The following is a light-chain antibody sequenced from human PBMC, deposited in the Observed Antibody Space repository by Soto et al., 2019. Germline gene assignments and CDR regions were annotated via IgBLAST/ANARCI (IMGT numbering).Light chain of an antibody. J-gene: IGLJ2*01. CDR3: CSFAPRSTLI. CDR1: SSDVGNYNL. Sequence: QSALTQPASVSGSPGQSIPISCTGTSSDVGNYNLVSWYQQYPGKAPKRMIYEGGKRPSGVSNRFSGSKSGNNASLTISGLQAEDEADYYCCSFAPRSTLIFGGGTKLPVL. CDR2: EGG. V-gene: IGLV2-23*01.